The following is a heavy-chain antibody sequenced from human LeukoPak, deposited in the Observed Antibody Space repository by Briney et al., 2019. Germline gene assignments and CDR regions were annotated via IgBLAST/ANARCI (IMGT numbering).Heavy chain of an antibody. CDR2: ICPDGTVT. CDR3: VRDFRSADY. V-gene: IGHV3-74*01. Sequence: GSLRLSCAASGFTFSSYGMHWVRQIPGKGLVWVSRICPDGTVTNYADSVKGRFTISRDNAKNMVFLQMNSLRADDTAVYYCVRDFRSADYWGQGILVTVSS. J-gene: IGHJ4*02. CDR1: GFTFSSYG.